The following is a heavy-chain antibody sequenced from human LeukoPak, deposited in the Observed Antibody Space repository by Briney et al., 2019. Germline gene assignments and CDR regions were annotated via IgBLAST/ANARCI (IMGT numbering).Heavy chain of an antibody. J-gene: IGHJ4*02. CDR1: GFTFSSYW. D-gene: IGHD1-26*01. CDR3: ARDEGGSYSFDY. CDR2: IKQDGSAK. Sequence: GGSLRLSCAASGFTFSSYWMTWVRQAPGKGLEWVGNIKQDGSAKYYVDSVKGRFTISRDNAKNSLFLQMNSLRAEDSAVYYCARDEGGSYSFDYWGQGTLVTVSS. V-gene: IGHV3-7*01.